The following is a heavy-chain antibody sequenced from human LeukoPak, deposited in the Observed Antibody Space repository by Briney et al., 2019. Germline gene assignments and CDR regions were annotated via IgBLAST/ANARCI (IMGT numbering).Heavy chain of an antibody. CDR2: IYYSGST. CDR3: AKLKTTVDY. CDR1: GVSISSSNYY. D-gene: IGHD4-17*01. V-gene: IGHV4-39*01. J-gene: IGHJ4*02. Sequence: SETLSLTCTVSGVSISSSNYYWGWIRQPPGKGLEWIGSIYYSGSTYYNPSLKSRVTISVDTSKNQFSLKLSSVTAADTAVYYCAKLKTTVDYWGQGTLVTVSS.